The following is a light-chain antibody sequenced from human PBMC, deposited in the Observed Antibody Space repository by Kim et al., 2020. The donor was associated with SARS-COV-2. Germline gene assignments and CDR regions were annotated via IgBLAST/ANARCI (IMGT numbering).Light chain of an antibody. CDR1: QSVSSY. CDR2: DAS. J-gene: IGKJ4*01. Sequence: WSPGERATLSCRASQSVSSYLAWYQQKPGQAPRLLIYDASNRATGIPARFSGSGSGTDFTLTISSLEPEDFAVYYCQQRSNWPLTFGGGTKVDIK. V-gene: IGKV3-11*01. CDR3: QQRSNWPLT.